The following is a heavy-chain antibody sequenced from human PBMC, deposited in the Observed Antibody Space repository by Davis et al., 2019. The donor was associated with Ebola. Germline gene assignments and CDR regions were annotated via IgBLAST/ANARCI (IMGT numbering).Heavy chain of an antibody. Sequence: PGGSLRLSCAASGFTFDDYAMHWVRQAPGKGLEWVSGISWNSGSIGYADSVKGRFTISRDNAKNSLYLQMNSLRAEDTALYYCAKDLSLHSIAVAGPSMDVWGKGTTVTVSS. V-gene: IGHV3-9*01. CDR1: GFTFDDYA. D-gene: IGHD6-19*01. CDR2: ISWNSGSI. J-gene: IGHJ6*04. CDR3: AKDLSLHSIAVAGPSMDV.